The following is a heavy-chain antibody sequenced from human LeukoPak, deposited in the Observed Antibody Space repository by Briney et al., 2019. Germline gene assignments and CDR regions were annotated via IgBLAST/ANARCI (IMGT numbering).Heavy chain of an antibody. V-gene: IGHV3-7*03. CDR1: GFALSSHW. J-gene: IGHJ6*02. Sequence: GGSLRLSCAASGFALSSHWMTWVRQVPGRGPEWVANVNRDGSETYYLDSVKGRFTISKDNAKNSPYLQMNSLRAEDTALYHCARNNGMDVWGQGTTVIVSS. CDR3: ARNNGMDV. CDR2: VNRDGSET.